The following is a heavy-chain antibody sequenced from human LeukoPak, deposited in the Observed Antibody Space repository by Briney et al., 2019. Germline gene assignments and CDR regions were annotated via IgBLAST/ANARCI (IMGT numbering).Heavy chain of an antibody. J-gene: IGHJ6*02. CDR1: GYTFTGYY. CDR3: AALSGSYPGGMDV. D-gene: IGHD1-26*01. CDR2: INPNSGGT. Sequence: ASVKVSCKASGYTFTGYYMHWVRQAPGQGLEWMGWINPNSGGTNYAQKFQGRVTITRDMSTSTAYMELSSLRSEDTAVYYCAALSGSYPGGMDVWGQGTTVTVSS. V-gene: IGHV1-2*02.